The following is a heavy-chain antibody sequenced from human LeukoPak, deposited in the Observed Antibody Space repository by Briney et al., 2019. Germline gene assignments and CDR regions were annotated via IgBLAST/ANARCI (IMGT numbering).Heavy chain of an antibody. CDR3: AKDWTPGY. CDR2: ISGDGGST. D-gene: IGHD3/OR15-3a*01. V-gene: IGHV3-43*02. Sequence: AGSLRLSCAASGFTFSSYAMHWVRQAPGKGLEWVSPISGDGGSTYYADSVKGRFTISRDNSKNSLYLQMNSLRAEDTALYYCAKDWTPGYWGQGTLVTVSS. CDR1: GFTFSSYA. J-gene: IGHJ4*02.